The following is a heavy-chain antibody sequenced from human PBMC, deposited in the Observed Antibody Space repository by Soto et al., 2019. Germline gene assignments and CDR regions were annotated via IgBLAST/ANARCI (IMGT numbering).Heavy chain of an antibody. CDR3: ASYSDSSGYFAGGVDP. CDR2: IHYSGNT. D-gene: IGHD3-22*01. Sequence: QVQLQESGPGLVKPSQTLSLTCTVSGASVGSDNYYWSWIRQPPGKGLEWIGFIHYSGNTYYNPSLKSRFSISVDTSKNQFSLTLTSVTAADTAVYYCASYSDSSGYFAGGVDPWGQGTLVTVSS. CDR1: GASVGSDNYY. V-gene: IGHV4-30-4*01. J-gene: IGHJ5*02.